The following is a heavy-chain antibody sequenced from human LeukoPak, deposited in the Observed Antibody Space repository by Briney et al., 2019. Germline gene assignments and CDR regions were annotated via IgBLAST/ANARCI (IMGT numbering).Heavy chain of an antibody. J-gene: IGHJ4*02. CDR3: AKAPVTSCRGAYCYPFDY. CDR2: IYSGGST. V-gene: IGHV3-53*01. D-gene: IGHD2-21*01. CDR1: GFTVSTNY. Sequence: GGSLRLSCVVSGFTVSTNYMSWVRQAPGKGLEWVSLIYSGGSTYHADSVRGRFTISRDSSKNTLYLQMNSLRAEDAAVYYCAKAPVTSCRGAYCYPFDYWGQGTLVTVSS.